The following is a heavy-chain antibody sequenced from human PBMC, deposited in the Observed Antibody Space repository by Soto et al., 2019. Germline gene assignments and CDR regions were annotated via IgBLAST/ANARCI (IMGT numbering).Heavy chain of an antibody. Sequence: EIQLVESGGGLAQPGGSLRLSCVASGFSFSEYGMSWVRQTPQNTLEWVASISGNKMNTFYPDSVKGRIFISRDNSDNTLHLQMNSLRDDDTAIYYCAKRRLNTITSLSDFWGQGVQVTVSS. J-gene: IGHJ1*01. CDR2: ISGNKMNT. CDR1: GFSFSEYG. D-gene: IGHD2-2*01. V-gene: IGHV3-23*04. CDR3: AKRRLNTITSLSDF.